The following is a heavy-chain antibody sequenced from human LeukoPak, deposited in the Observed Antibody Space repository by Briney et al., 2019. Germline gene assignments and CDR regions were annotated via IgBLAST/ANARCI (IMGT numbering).Heavy chain of an antibody. CDR3: ASTFGSPYDFWSGYTYYYYMDV. CDR1: GGSISSYY. V-gene: IGHV4-4*09. Sequence: SETLSLTCTVSGGSISSYYWSWIRQPPGKGLEWIGYIYTSGSTNYNPSLKSRVTISVDTSKNLFSLKLSSVTAADTAVYYCASTFGSPYDFWSGYTYYYYMDVWGKGTTVTVSS. J-gene: IGHJ6*03. CDR2: IYTSGST. D-gene: IGHD3-3*01.